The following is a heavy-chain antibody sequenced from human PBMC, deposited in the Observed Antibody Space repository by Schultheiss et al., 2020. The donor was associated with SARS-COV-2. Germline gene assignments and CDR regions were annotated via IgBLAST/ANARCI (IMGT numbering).Heavy chain of an antibody. CDR3: ARGSSTSCYTCWFDP. J-gene: IGHJ5*02. D-gene: IGHD2-2*02. CDR1: GFTFSSYS. V-gene: IGHV3-21*01. CDR2: ISSSSSYI. Sequence: GGSLRLSCAASGFTFSSYSMNWVRQAPGKGLEWVSSISSSSSYIYYADSVKGRFTISRDNAKNSLYLQMNSLRAEDTAVYYCARGSSTSCYTCWFDPWGQGTLVTVSS.